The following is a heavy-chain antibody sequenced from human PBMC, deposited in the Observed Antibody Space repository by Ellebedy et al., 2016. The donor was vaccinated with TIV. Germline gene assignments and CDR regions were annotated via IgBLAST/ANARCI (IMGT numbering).Heavy chain of an antibody. CDR3: ARHSRIRYYDILTGYPNWFDP. J-gene: IGHJ5*02. D-gene: IGHD3-9*01. V-gene: IGHV4-59*08. Sequence: MPSETLSFTCTVSGGSISSYYWSWIRQPPGKGLEWIGYIYYSGSTNYNPSLKSRVTISVDTSKNQSSLKLSSVTAADTAVYYCARHSRIRYYDILTGYPNWFDPWGQGTLVTVSS. CDR2: IYYSGST. CDR1: GGSISSYY.